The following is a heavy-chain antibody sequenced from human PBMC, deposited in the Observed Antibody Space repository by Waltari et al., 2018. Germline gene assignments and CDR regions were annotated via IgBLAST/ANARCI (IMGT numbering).Heavy chain of an antibody. CDR1: GFNLSTYW. CDR3: VTDVSGWYVN. Sequence: EVQLVESGGGLVQPGGSLRLSCSASGFNLSTYWMTWVRQAPGGGLEWVSNIKQDGSAKYDGDSVRGRSTISRDNANNSLFLQINSLRDDDTAVYYCVTDVSGWYVNWGQGTSVTVSS. D-gene: IGHD6-19*01. J-gene: IGHJ4*02. CDR2: IKQDGSAK. V-gene: IGHV3-7*01.